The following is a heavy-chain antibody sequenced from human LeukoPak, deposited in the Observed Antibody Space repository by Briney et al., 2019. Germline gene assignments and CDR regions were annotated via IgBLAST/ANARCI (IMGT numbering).Heavy chain of an antibody. CDR2: TGSTGVST. CDR3: AKDPGVVPAHYFDY. V-gene: IGHV3-23*01. CDR1: GFTLSSYA. J-gene: IGHJ4*02. Sequence: GSLRLSCAASGFTLSSYAMNWVRQAPGKGLEWVSGTGSTGVSTFYADSVKGRFTVSRDNSKNTLSLQMNSLRAEDTAVYYCAKDPGVVPAHYFDYWGQGTLVTVSS. D-gene: IGHD2-2*01.